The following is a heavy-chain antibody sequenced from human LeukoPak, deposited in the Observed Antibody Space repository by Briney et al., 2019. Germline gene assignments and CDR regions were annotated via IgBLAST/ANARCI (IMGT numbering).Heavy chain of an antibody. D-gene: IGHD2-2*01. V-gene: IGHV1-18*01. CDR3: ARVAEDCSSTRCYAGVDY. Sequence: ASVKVSCKASGYTFTTYGISWVRQAPGQGLEWMGWISAYNGNTNCAQKLQDRVTMTIDTSTSTAYMEPRSLRSDDTAVYYCARVAEDCSSTRCYAGVDYWGQGTLVTVSS. J-gene: IGHJ4*02. CDR1: GYTFTTYG. CDR2: ISAYNGNT.